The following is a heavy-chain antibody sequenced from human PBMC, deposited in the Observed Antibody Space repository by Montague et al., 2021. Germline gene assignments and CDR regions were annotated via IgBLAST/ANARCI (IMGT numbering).Heavy chain of an antibody. Sequence: CAISGDSVSSNDATWNWIRQSPSRGLEWLGRTYYRSKWYNEYALSVKSRITVNPDTSKNQLSLLLNSVTPEDTAVYYCARGWQKRFDPWGQGTLVTVSS. CDR3: ARGWQKRFDP. CDR2: TYYRSKWYN. J-gene: IGHJ5*02. V-gene: IGHV6-1*01. CDR1: GDSVSSNDAT. D-gene: IGHD5-24*01.